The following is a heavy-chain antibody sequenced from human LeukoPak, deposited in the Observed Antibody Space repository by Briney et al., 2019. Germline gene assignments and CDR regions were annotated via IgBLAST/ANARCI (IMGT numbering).Heavy chain of an antibody. CDR1: GFTFSSYS. CDR2: ISSSSSTI. J-gene: IGHJ6*03. CDR3: ARVSVHPRLGDQGKGYYYYYYMDV. Sequence: GGSLRLSCAASGFTFSSYSMNWFRQAPGKGLEWVSYISSSSSTIYYADSVKGRFTISRDNAKNSLYLQMNSLRAEDTAVYYCARVSVHPRLGDQGKGYYYYYYMDVWGKGTTVTVSS. D-gene: IGHD3-16*01. V-gene: IGHV3-48*01.